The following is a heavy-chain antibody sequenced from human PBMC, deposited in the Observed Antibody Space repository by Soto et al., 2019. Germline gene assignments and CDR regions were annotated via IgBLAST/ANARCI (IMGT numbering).Heavy chain of an antibody. CDR2: ISSSGSTT. Sequence: PGGSLRLSCAASGFTFSSYEMNWVRQAPGKGLEWVSYISSSGSTTYYADSVKGRFTISRDNAKNSLYLQMNSLRAEDTAVYYCARETTRYYYDSSGHAFDIWGQGTMVTVSS. V-gene: IGHV3-48*03. CDR1: GFTFSSYE. J-gene: IGHJ3*02. CDR3: ARETTRYYYDSSGHAFDI. D-gene: IGHD3-22*01.